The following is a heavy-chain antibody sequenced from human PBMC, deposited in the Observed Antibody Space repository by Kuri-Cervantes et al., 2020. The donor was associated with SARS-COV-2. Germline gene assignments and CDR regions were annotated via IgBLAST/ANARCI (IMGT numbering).Heavy chain of an antibody. CDR3: ARSSSGSYSDFEY. D-gene: IGHD1-26*01. J-gene: IGHJ4*02. CDR1: GYTFSDHY. V-gene: IGHV1-46*01. CDR2: IHPTTGDT. Sequence: ASVKVSCKAFGYTFSDHYMYWVRQAPGQGLEWMGIIHPTTGDTTYAQKFQGRVSMTRDTSTSTVYMELSSVRSEDTAVYYCARSSSGSYSDFEYWGQGTLVTVS.